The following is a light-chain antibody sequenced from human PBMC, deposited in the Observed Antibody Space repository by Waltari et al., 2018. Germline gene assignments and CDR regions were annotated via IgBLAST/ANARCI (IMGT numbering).Light chain of an antibody. J-gene: IGLJ3*02. Sequence: QSALTQPASVSGAPGQSITISCSAVTGIGGNSYFVSWYQHHPGKVPKPLIYEVIKRPPDISDRFTGSKSGNTASLSISGLQADDEADYYCCSYVQKDIWLFGRGTKVTVL. CDR3: CSYVQKDIWL. CDR1: TGIGGNSYF. V-gene: IGLV2-23*02. CDR2: EVI.